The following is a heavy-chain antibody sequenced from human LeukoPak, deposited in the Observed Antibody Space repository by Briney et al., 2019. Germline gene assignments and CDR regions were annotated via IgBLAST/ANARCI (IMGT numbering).Heavy chain of an antibody. J-gene: IGHJ6*03. Sequence: KTSETLSLTCTVSGGSISSYYWSWVRQPPGKGLEWIGYIYYSGSTNYNPSLKSRVTISVDTSKNQFSLKLSSVTAADTAVYYCARDQAPYYPGYYYYYMDVWGKGTTVTVSS. V-gene: IGHV4-59*01. D-gene: IGHD3-10*01. CDR1: GGSISSYY. CDR3: ARDQAPYYPGYYYYYMDV. CDR2: IYYSGST.